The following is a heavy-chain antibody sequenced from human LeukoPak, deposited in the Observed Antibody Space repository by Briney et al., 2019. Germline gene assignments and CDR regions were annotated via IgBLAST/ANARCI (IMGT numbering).Heavy chain of an antibody. CDR2: IYYSGST. CDR3: AREDVSAAPDY. D-gene: IGHD3-16*02. Sequence: SETLSLTCTVSGGSISSGGYYWSWIRQHPGTGLEWNGYIYYSGSTYDNPSLKSRVTISVDTSKNQFSLKLSSVTAADTAVYYCAREDVSAAPDYWGQGTLVTVSS. J-gene: IGHJ4*02. V-gene: IGHV4-31*03. CDR1: GGSISSGGYY.